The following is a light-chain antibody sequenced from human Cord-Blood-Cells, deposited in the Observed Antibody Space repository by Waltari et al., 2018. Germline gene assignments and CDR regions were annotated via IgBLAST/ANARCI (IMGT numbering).Light chain of an antibody. CDR3: QVWDSSSDHVV. J-gene: IGLJ2*01. CDR2: DDS. CDR1: NIGSKS. V-gene: IGLV3-21*03. Sequence: SYVLTQPPSVSVAPGKTARITCGGNNIGSKSVYWYQQKPGQAPVLVVYDDSDRPSGIPGRFSGSNSENTATLTISRVEAGDEADYYCQVWDSSSDHVVFGGGTKLTVL.